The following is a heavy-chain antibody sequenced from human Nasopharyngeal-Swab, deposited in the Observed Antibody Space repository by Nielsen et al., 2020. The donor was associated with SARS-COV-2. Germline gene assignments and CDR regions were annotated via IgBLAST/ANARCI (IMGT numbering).Heavy chain of an antibody. CDR2: ISWNSGSI. Sequence: GGSLRLSCAASGFTFDEYAMHGVRQAPGKGLEWVSGISWNSGSIGYADSVKGRFTISRDNAKNSLYLQMNSLRAEDTALYYCAKDTSRIAAAGTPFDYWGQGTLVTVSS. V-gene: IGHV3-9*01. CDR1: GFTFDEYA. J-gene: IGHJ4*02. CDR3: AKDTSRIAAAGTPFDY. D-gene: IGHD6-13*01.